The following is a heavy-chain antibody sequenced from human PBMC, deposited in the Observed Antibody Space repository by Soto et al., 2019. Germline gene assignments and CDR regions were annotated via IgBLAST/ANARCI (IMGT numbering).Heavy chain of an antibody. Sequence: PSETLSLTCAVYGGSFSGYYWSWIRQPPGKGLEWIGEINPSGSTNYNPSLKSRVTISVDTSKNQFSLKLSSVTAADTAVYYCARGDGAAPGGDYYGMDVWGQGTTVTVSS. CDR1: GGSFSGYY. D-gene: IGHD6-6*01. CDR3: ARGDGAAPGGDYYGMDV. CDR2: INPSGST. V-gene: IGHV4-34*01. J-gene: IGHJ6*02.